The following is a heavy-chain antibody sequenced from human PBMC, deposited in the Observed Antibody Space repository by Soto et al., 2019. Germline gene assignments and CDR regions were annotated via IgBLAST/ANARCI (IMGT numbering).Heavy chain of an antibody. CDR1: GYTFTSYG. V-gene: IGHV1-18*04. CDR2: ISAYNGNT. Sequence: ASVKVSCKASGYTFTSYGISWVRQAPGQGLEWMGWISAYNGNTNYAQKLQGRVTMTTDTSTSTAYMELRSLRSDDTAVYYCARDPYCGGDCTNWFDPWGQGTLVTLSS. CDR3: ARDPYCGGDCTNWFDP. J-gene: IGHJ5*02. D-gene: IGHD2-21*02.